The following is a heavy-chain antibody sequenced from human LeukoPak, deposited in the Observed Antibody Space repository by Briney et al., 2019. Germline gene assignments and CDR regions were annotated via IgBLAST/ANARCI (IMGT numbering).Heavy chain of an antibody. Sequence: GGSLRLSCAASGFTFSNYGIHWVRQAPGKGLEWVTFISYDGRNRHYVDSVKGRFTISRDNSKNTLYLQMNSLRAEDTAVYYCARDPLDNFDYWGQGTLVTVSS. CDR1: GFTFSNYG. CDR2: ISYDGRNR. CDR3: ARDPLDNFDY. D-gene: IGHD2-2*03. V-gene: IGHV3-30*03. J-gene: IGHJ4*02.